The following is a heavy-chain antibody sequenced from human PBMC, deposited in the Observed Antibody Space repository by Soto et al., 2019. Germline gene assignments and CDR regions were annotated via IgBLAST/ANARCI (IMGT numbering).Heavy chain of an antibody. D-gene: IGHD5-12*01. V-gene: IGHV1-3*01. CDR3: ARGSGYDYELSYYMDV. J-gene: IGHJ6*03. Sequence: ASVKVSCKASGYTFTSYAMHWVRQAPGQRLEWMGWINAGNGNTKYSQKFQGRVTITRDTSASTAYMELSSLRSEDTAVYYCARGSGYDYELSYYMDVWGKGTTVTVSS. CDR2: INAGNGNT. CDR1: GYTFTSYA.